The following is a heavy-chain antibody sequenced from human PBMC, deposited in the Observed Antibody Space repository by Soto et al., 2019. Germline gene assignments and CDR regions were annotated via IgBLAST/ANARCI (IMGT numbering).Heavy chain of an antibody. CDR3: ARVVPPNLPDY. J-gene: IGHJ4*02. V-gene: IGHV1-3*01. CDR2: INAGNGNT. Sequence: ASVKVSCKASGYTFTSYAMHWVRQAPGQRLEWMGWINAGNGNTKYSQKFQGRVTITRDTSASTAYMELRSLRSDDTAVYYCARVVPPNLPDYWGQGTLVTVSS. D-gene: IGHD2-8*01. CDR1: GYTFTSYA.